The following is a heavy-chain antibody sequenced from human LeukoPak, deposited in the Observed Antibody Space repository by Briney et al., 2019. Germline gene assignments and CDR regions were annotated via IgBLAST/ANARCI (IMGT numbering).Heavy chain of an antibody. D-gene: IGHD3-22*01. CDR1: GYTFTSYG. Sequence: ASVKVSCKASGYTFTSYGISWVRQAPGQGLEWMGWISAYNGNTNYAQKLQGRVTMTTDTSTSTAYMELRSLRSDDTAVYYCARDRVNYYDSSGYYYFDYWGQGTLVTVSS. CDR2: ISAYNGNT. J-gene: IGHJ4*02. V-gene: IGHV1-18*01. CDR3: ARDRVNYYDSSGYYYFDY.